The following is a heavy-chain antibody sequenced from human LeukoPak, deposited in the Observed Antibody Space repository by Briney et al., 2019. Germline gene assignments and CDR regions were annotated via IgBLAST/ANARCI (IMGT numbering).Heavy chain of an antibody. CDR1: GGSISTYY. CDR2: IYYSGST. Sequence: SETLSLTCTVSGGSISTYYWSWIRQPPGKGLEWIGYIYYSGSTNYSPSLKSRVTISVDTSKNQFSLKLSSVTAADTALYYCARVTRGYNYGSDYWGQGTLVTVSS. D-gene: IGHD5-18*01. CDR3: ARVTRGYNYGSDY. V-gene: IGHV4-59*01. J-gene: IGHJ4*02.